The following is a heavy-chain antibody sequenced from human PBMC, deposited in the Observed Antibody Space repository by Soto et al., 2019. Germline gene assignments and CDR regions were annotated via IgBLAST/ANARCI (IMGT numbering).Heavy chain of an antibody. D-gene: IGHD6-19*01. V-gene: IGHV3-23*01. CDR3: AKDRGSSGRTKAAFDI. CDR1: GFTFSSYA. J-gene: IGHJ3*02. CDR2: ISGSGGST. Sequence: PGGSLRLSCAASGFTFSSYAMSWVRQAPGKGLEWVSGISGSGGSTYYADSVKGRFTISRDNSKNTLYLQMNSLRAEDTAVYYCAKDRGSSGRTKAAFDIWGQGTMVTVSS.